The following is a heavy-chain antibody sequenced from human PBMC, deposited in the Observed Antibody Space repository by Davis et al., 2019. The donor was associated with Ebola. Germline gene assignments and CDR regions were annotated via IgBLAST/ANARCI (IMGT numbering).Heavy chain of an antibody. J-gene: IGHJ6*02. Sequence: GSLRLSCAASGFTFSDYYMSWIRQPPGKGLEWIGEINHSGSTNYNPSLKSRVTISVDTSKNQFSLKLSSVTAADTAVYYCAREDYYYGMDVWGQGTTVTVSS. CDR1: GFTFSDYY. CDR2: INHSGST. CDR3: AREDYYYGMDV. V-gene: IGHV4-34*01.